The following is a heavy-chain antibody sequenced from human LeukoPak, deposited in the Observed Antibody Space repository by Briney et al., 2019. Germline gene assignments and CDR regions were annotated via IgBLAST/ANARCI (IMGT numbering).Heavy chain of an antibody. CDR1: GYTFTSYD. CDR3: ARGDHVRIYAESAFDI. Sequence: ASVKVSCKASGYTFTSYDINWVRQATGQGLEWMGWMNPNSGNTNYAQKFQGRVTMTRDTSTSTVYMELSSLTSEDTAVYYCARGDHVRIYAESAFDIWGQGTMVTVSS. CDR2: MNPNSGNT. V-gene: IGHV1-8*02. D-gene: IGHD3-3*01. J-gene: IGHJ3*02.